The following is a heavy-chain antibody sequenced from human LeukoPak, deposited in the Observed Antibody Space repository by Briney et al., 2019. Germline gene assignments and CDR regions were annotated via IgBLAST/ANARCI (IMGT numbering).Heavy chain of an antibody. J-gene: IGHJ1*01. CDR2: ITTDGSGA. CDR3: AKGVLGAGSLLEYFQH. D-gene: IGHD3-10*01. V-gene: IGHV3-23*01. Sequence: GGSLRLSCAASGFAFRNYDMIWVRQAPGRGLEWVSGITTDGSGAYYADSVKGRFTVSRDDSKNTVFLQMNSLRGEDAAIYYCAKGVLGAGSLLEYFQHWGQGTLVTVSS. CDR1: GFAFRNYD.